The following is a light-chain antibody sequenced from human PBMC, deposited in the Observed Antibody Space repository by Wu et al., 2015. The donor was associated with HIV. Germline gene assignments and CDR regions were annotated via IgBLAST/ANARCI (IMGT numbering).Light chain of an antibody. CDR2: LHP. CDR1: QSIGTN. CDR3: QQYNNWPPLT. V-gene: IGKV3-15*01. Sequence: GERATPLLGRASQSIGTNLAWYQQKPRPRLPGSSSMLHPPGPLGIPARFSGSGSGTEFTLTISSMQSEDFAVYYCQQYNNWPPLTFGGGTKVEIK. J-gene: IGKJ4*01.